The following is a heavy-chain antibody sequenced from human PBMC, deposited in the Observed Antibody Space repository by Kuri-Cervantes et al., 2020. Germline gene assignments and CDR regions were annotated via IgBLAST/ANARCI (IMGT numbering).Heavy chain of an antibody. D-gene: IGHD5-12*01. CDR1: GFTFSSYS. CDR3: AKGLGSGSNYFDY. CDR2: ISSSSSYI. J-gene: IGHJ4*02. V-gene: IGHV3-21*04. Sequence: ETLSLTCAASGFTFSSYSMNWVRQAPGKGLEWVSSISSSSSYIYYADSVKGRFTISRDNSKNTLYLQMNSLRAEDTAVYYCAKGLGSGSNYFDYWGQGTLVTVSS.